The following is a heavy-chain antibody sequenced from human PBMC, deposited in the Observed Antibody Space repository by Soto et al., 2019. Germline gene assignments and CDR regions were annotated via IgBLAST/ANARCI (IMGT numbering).Heavy chain of an antibody. D-gene: IGHD1-26*01. CDR1: AYTFTSHG. J-gene: IGHJ3*01. CDR3: ARLLTEGATFREDAFDL. Sequence: VQLVQSGGEVKRPGASLKVSCKTSAYTFTSHGISWVRQAPGQGLEWMGWISTFNGKTDYAQKFQGRVTMTADTRTSTVYMEVKSLRSDDTAVYYCARLLTEGATFREDAFDLWGQGTKVTVSS. CDR2: ISTFNGKT. V-gene: IGHV1-18*01.